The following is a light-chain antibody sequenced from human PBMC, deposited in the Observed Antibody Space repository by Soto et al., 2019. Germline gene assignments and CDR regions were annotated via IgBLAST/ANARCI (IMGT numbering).Light chain of an antibody. Sequence: DIQMTQSPSTLSASVGDRVTITCRASESFNNWLAWYQQKPGKAPKLLIYRASTLESGVPSRFSGSGSGAEFTLTISRLQPDDFATYYCQQYSSYSLTFGGGTKVEIK. CDR2: RAS. V-gene: IGKV1-5*03. CDR3: QQYSSYSLT. CDR1: ESFNNW. J-gene: IGKJ4*01.